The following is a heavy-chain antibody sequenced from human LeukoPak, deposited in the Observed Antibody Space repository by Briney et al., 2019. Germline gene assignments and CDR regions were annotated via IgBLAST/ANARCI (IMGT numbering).Heavy chain of an antibody. CDR2: ISAYNGNT. Sequence: GASVKVSCKASGYTFTSYGISWVRQAPGQGLEWMGWISAYNGNTNYAQKLQGRVTMTTDTSTSTAYMELRSLRSDDTAVYYCAREMEGIVVVPAALYYYYYGMDVRGQGTTVTVSS. CDR3: AREMEGIVVVPAALYYYYYGMDV. CDR1: GYTFTSYG. D-gene: IGHD2-2*01. J-gene: IGHJ6*02. V-gene: IGHV1-18*01.